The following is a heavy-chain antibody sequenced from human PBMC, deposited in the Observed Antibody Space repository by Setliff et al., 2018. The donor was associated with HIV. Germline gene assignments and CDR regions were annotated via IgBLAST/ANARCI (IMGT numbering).Heavy chain of an antibody. D-gene: IGHD2-2*01. CDR2: IFYSGST. V-gene: IGHV4-38-2*01. J-gene: IGHJ3*02. CDR3: ARAPALVVPAAMSGAFDI. Sequence: SETLSLTCAVSGYSISSGYYWNWIRLPPGKGLEWIGYIFYSGSTYYNPSLKSRVTISVDTSKNQFSLKLSSLTAADTAVYYCARAPALVVPAAMSGAFDIWGQGTMVTVSS. CDR1: GYSISSGYY.